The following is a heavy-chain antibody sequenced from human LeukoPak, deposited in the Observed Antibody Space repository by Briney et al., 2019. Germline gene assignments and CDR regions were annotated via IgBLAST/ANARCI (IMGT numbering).Heavy chain of an antibody. CDR1: GLTFIDYW. J-gene: IGHJ4*02. V-gene: IGHV3-7*01. CDR3: ARGSIATAGKAFDY. CDR2: INQDGSEK. D-gene: IGHD6-13*01. Sequence: SGGSLRLSCAVSGLTFIDYWMTWVRQAPGKGLEWVANINQDGSEKYYVDSVKGRFTISRDNSKNSLYLQMSSLRVEDTAVFYCARGSIATAGKAFDYWGQGTLVTVSS.